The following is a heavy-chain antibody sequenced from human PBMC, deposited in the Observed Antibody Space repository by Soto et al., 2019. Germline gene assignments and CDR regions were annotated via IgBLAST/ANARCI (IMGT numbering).Heavy chain of an antibody. D-gene: IGHD2-8*01. CDR2: ISYDGSNK. J-gene: IGHJ3*02. CDR1: GFTFSSYA. CDR3: ARAVLEGAFEI. Sequence: QVQLVESGGGVVQPGRSLRLSCAGSGFTFSSYAMHWVRQAPGKGLEWVAVISYDGSNKYYADSVKGRFTISRDNSKNTLYLQMNSLRAEDTAVYYCARAVLEGAFEIWGQGTMVTVSS. V-gene: IGHV3-30-3*01.